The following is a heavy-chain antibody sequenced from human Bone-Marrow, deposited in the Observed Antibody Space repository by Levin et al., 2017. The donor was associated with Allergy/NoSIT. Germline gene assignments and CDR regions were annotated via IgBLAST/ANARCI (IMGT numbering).Heavy chain of an antibody. D-gene: IGHD4-17*01. Sequence: SETLSLTCSVSGYSVSSGYSWGCVRQAPGSGLEWLGSIYYSGDTFYNPSLQGRVTISVDPSKNQFSLKLTSVTAADTAVYYCASRATVTNDYYFDSWGQGSLVIVSS. J-gene: IGHJ4*02. CDR2: IYYSGDT. V-gene: IGHV4-38-2*02. CDR1: GYSVSSGYS. CDR3: ASRATVTNDYYFDS.